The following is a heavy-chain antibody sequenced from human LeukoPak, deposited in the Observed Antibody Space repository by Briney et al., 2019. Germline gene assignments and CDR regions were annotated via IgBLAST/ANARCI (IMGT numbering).Heavy chain of an antibody. J-gene: IGHJ4*02. Sequence: GESLNISCQASGYTFTDYWIGWARQMPGEALEWMGIIYPGDSDTRYSPSFQGQVTISADKSINTAYLQWTSLRASDTAMYYCARHYGPHCSSNSCPFDYWGQGILVTVSS. CDR1: GYTFTDYW. V-gene: IGHV5-51*01. CDR2: IYPGDSDT. CDR3: ARHYGPHCSSNSCPFDY. D-gene: IGHD2-2*01.